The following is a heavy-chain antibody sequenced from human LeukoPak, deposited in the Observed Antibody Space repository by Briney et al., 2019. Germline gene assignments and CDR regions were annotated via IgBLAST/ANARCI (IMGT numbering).Heavy chain of an antibody. CDR2: IIPIFGTA. Sequence: ASVKVSCKASGGTFSSYAISWVRQAPGQGLEWMGGIIPIFGTANYAQKFQGRVTITADKSTSTAYMELSSLRSEDTAVYYCARAYGAAKYYYYYYYMDVWGKGTTVTVSS. D-gene: IGHD3-10*01. V-gene: IGHV1-69*06. CDR1: GGTFSSYA. J-gene: IGHJ6*03. CDR3: ARAYGAAKYYYYYYYMDV.